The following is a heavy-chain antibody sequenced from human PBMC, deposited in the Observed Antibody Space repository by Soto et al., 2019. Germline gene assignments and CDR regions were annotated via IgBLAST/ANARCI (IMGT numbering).Heavy chain of an antibody. CDR3: GKILVGATGHTDADS. J-gene: IGHJ4*02. V-gene: IGHV4-39*01. CDR2: IDNNGVT. CDR1: GGSVYSNGHY. Sequence: SETLSLTCIVSGGSVYSNGHYWGWIRQPPGKGLEWIGSIDNNGVTNYNSSLRSRVTISRDTSKNQFSLRLTSVTAADTAVYYCGKILVGATGHTDADSWGPGTLVTVSS. D-gene: IGHD2-15*01.